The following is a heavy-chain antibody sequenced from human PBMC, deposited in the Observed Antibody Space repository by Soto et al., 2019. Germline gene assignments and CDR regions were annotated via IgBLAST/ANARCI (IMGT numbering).Heavy chain of an antibody. CDR3: ARGYCSGGSCYYNWFDP. J-gene: IGHJ5*02. CDR1: GYTFTSYG. D-gene: IGHD2-15*01. V-gene: IGHV1-18*01. CDR2: ISAYNGNT. Sequence: QVQLVQSGAEVKKPGASVKVSCKASGYTFTSYGISWVRQAPGQGLEWMGWISAYNGNTNYAQKLQGRVTMTTDTATSTAYMELRSLRSDDTAVYYCARGYCSGGSCYYNWFDPWGQGTLVTVSS.